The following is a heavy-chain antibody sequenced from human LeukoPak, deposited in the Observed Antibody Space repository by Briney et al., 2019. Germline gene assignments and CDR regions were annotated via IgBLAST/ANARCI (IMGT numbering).Heavy chain of an antibody. CDR1: GGSFSGYY. D-gene: IGHD3-10*01. Sequence: SETLSLTRAVYGGSFSGYYWSWIRQPPGKGLEWIGEINHSGSTNYNPSLKSRVTISVDTSKNQFSLKLSSVTAADTAVYYCARGGIHGSGSYSYYYYYMDVWGKGTTVTVSS. J-gene: IGHJ6*03. CDR2: INHSGST. CDR3: ARGGIHGSGSYSYYYYYMDV. V-gene: IGHV4-34*01.